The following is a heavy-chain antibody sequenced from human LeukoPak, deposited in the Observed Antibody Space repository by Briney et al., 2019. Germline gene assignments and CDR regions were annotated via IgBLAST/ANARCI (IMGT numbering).Heavy chain of an antibody. V-gene: IGHV1-18*01. CDR3: ARHESSGSYGPNLDY. CDR2: ISTYNTNT. J-gene: IGHJ4*02. CDR1: GYRFTNYG. Sequence: ASVKVSCKASGYRFTNYGISWVRQAPGQGLQWMGWISTYNTNTNYAQKLQGRVTMTTDTSTSTAYMELRSLRSDDTAVYYCARHESSGSYGPNLDYWGQGTLVTVSS. D-gene: IGHD1-26*01.